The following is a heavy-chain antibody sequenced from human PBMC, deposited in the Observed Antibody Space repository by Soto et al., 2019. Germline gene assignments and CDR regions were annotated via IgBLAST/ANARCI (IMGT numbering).Heavy chain of an antibody. Sequence: GSVKVSFKASGYTFTGYYMHLVRQAPGQGLEWMGWINPNSDGTNYAQKFQGRVTMTRDTSISTAYMELSRLRSDDTAVYYRARLFGPITGTLYGMDVWGQGTTVTVSS. J-gene: IGHJ6*01. CDR3: ARLFGPITGTLYGMDV. V-gene: IGHV1-2*02. D-gene: IGHD1-20*01. CDR1: GYTFTGYY. CDR2: INPNSDGT.